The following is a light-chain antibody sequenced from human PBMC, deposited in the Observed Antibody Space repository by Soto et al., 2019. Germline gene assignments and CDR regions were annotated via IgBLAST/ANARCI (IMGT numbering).Light chain of an antibody. Sequence: QSVLTQPASVSGSPGQSITISCTGTSSDVGGYNFVSWYQQHPGKAPKLMLYDVSNRPSGVSNRFSGSKSGNTASLTISGLQAEDEADYYCSSYTSSSSYVFGGGTKLTVL. V-gene: IGLV2-14*03. J-gene: IGLJ1*01. CDR2: DVS. CDR3: SSYTSSSSYV. CDR1: SSDVGGYNF.